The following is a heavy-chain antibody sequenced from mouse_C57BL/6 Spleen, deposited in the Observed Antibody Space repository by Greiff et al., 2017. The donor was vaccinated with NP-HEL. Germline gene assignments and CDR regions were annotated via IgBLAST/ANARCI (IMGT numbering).Heavy chain of an antibody. D-gene: IGHD1-1*02. CDR2: IYPGSGST. CDR1: GYTFTSYW. Sequence: VQLQQPGTELVKPGASVKLSCKASGYTFTSYWMHWVKQRPGQGLEWIGDIYPGSGSTNYNEKFKSKATLTVDTSSSTAYMQLSSLTSEDSAVYYCARGSPYYFDDWGQGTTLTVAS. CDR3: ARGSPYYFDD. V-gene: IGHV1-55*01. J-gene: IGHJ2*01.